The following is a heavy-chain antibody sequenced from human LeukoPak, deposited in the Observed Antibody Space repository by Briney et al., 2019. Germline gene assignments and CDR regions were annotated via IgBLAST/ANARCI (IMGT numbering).Heavy chain of an antibody. J-gene: IGHJ6*02. CDR1: GYTFTSYY. Sequence: APVKVSCKAFGYTFTSYYMHWVRQAPGQGLEWMGIITPSGGSTTYAQKFQGRVTMTRDTSTSTVYMELYSLRSEDTAVYYCGRGAVVGGYYYYGMDVWGQGTTVTVSS. CDR3: GRGAVVGGYYYYGMDV. D-gene: IGHD6-19*01. V-gene: IGHV1-46*01. CDR2: ITPSGGST.